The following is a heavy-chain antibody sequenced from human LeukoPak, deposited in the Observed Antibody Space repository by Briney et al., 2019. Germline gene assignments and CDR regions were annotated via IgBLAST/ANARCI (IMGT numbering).Heavy chain of an antibody. V-gene: IGHV3-7*01. CDR3: AREGY. J-gene: IGHJ4*02. Sequence: GGSLRLSCGASGFTFSSHWMSWVRQAPGKGLEWVANIKQDGSEKYYVDSVKGRFTISRDNAKNSLYLQMNSLRAEGTAVYYCAREGYWGRGTLVTVSS. CDR2: IKQDGSEK. CDR1: GFTFSSHW.